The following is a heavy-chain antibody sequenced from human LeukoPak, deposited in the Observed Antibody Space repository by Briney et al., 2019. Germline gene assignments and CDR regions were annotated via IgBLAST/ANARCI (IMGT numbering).Heavy chain of an antibody. V-gene: IGHV3-23*01. CDR2: ITGSGGST. J-gene: IGHJ6*04. CDR1: GFTFSSYA. CDR3: AELGITMIGGV. D-gene: IGHD3-10*02. Sequence: SGGSLRLSCAGSGFTFSSYAMSWVRQAPGKGLEWVSAITGSGGSTYYADSVKGRFTISRDNSKNTLYLQMNSLRAEDTAVYYCAELGITMIGGVWGKGTTVTISS.